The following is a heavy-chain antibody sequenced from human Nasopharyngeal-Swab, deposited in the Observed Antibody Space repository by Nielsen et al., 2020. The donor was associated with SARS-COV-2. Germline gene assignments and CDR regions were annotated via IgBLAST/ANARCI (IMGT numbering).Heavy chain of an antibody. J-gene: IGHJ6*02. V-gene: IGHV4-30-4*01. CDR3: ARDSGVAGTKYYYYGMDV. Sequence: RQAPGKGLEWIGYIYYSGSTYYNPSLKSRVTISVDTSKSQFSLKLSSVTAADTAVYYCARDSGVAGTKYYYYGMDVWGQGTTVTVSS. CDR2: IYYSGST. D-gene: IGHD6-19*01.